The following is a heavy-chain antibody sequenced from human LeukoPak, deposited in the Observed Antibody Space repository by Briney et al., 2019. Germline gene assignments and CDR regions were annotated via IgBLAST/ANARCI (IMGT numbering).Heavy chain of an antibody. CDR3: VRAGDYGGKPFDY. CDR2: IISRSNYI. CDR1: GFTFSSYN. V-gene: IGHV3-21*06. Sequence: GGSLRLSCAASGFTFSSYNMNWVRQAPGKGLEWVSSIISRSNYIYYADSVKGRFTISRDNAESSLYLQMNSLRAEDTAVYYCVRAGDYGGKPFDYWGQGTLVTVSS. D-gene: IGHD4-23*01. J-gene: IGHJ4*02.